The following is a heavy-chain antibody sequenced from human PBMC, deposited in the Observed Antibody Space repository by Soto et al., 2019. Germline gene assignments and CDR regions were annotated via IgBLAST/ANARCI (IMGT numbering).Heavy chain of an antibody. J-gene: IGHJ6*03. CDR2: INHSGST. D-gene: IGHD6-6*01. CDR3: ARGRKQLVHPNYYYYYYMDV. Sequence: QVQLQQWGAGLLKPSETLSLTCAVYGGSFSGYYWSWIRQPPGKGLEWIGEINHSGSTNYNPSLKSRVTRSVDTSKNQFSLKLSSVTAADTAVYYCARGRKQLVHPNYYYYYYMDVWGKGTTVTVSS. CDR1: GGSFSGYY. V-gene: IGHV4-34*01.